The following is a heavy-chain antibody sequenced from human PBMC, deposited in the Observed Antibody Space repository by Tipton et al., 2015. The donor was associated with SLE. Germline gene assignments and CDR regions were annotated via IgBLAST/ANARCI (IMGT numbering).Heavy chain of an antibody. V-gene: IGHV4-39*07. J-gene: IGHJ4*02. Sequence: LRLSCTVSGGSITSTVSYWAWIRQPPGKGLEWIGSSDHSGDTYYSPSLKRRVAIPVDMSKKQFSLSLSSVTAADTAVYFCARDLRSDWNYVLESWGQGTLVTVSS. CDR2: SDHSGDT. CDR3: ARDLRSDWNYVLES. D-gene: IGHD1-7*01. CDR1: GGSITSTVSY.